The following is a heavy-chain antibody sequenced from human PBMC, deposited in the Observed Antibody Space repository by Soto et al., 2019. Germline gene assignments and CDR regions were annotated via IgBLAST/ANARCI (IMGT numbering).Heavy chain of an antibody. D-gene: IGHD5-12*01. J-gene: IGHJ6*02. CDR2: ISYDGSNK. CDR3: ATGGGYSGYLNLYCYCGMDV. V-gene: IGHV3-30*03. Sequence: QVQLVESGGGVVQPGRSLRLSCAASGFTFSSYGMHWVRQAPGKGLEWVAVISYDGSNKYYADYVKGRFTISRDNSKNTLYLQMNSLSAEDTAVSYCATGGGYSGYLNLYCYCGMDVWGQGTTVTGSS. CDR1: GFTFSSYG.